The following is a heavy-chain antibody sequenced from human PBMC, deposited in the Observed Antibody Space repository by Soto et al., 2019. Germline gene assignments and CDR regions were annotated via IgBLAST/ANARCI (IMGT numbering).Heavy chain of an antibody. D-gene: IGHD3-9*01. V-gene: IGHV4-39*01. J-gene: IGHJ4*02. CDR2: IYYSGST. CDR3: ARRRVLRYFD. CDR1: GGSISSSSYY. Sequence: QLQLQESGPGLVKPSETLSLTCTVSGGSISSSSYYWGWIRQPPGKGLEWIGSIYYSGSTYYNPSLKGRVTISVDTSKNQFSLKLSSVTAADTAVYYCARRRVLRYFDWGQGTLVTVSS.